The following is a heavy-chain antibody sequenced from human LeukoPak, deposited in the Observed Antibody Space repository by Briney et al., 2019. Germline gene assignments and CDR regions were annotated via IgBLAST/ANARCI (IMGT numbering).Heavy chain of an antibody. J-gene: IGHJ4*02. CDR2: IKEDGSET. V-gene: IGHV3-7*01. D-gene: IGHD4/OR15-4a*01. Sequence: GGSLRLSCAASGFTFSRYNMNWVRQAPGKGLEWVANIKEDGSETYYVDSVKGRFTISRDNAKNSLDLQMNSLRDEDTAVYYCARRKEVQTTFDYWGQGTLVTVSS. CDR3: ARRKEVQTTFDY. CDR1: GFTFSRYN.